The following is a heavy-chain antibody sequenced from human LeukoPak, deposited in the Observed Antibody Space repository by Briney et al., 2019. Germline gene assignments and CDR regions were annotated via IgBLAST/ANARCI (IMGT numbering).Heavy chain of an antibody. CDR3: AREYSSGALFYYYYYMDV. CDR1: GFTFDDYG. D-gene: IGHD6-19*01. Sequence: SGGSLRLSCAASGFTFDDYGMSWVRQAPGKGLEWVSGINWNGGSTGYADSVKGRFTISRDNAKNSLYLQMNSLRAEDTAVYYCAREYSSGALFYYYYYMDVWGKGTTVTVSS. CDR2: INWNGGST. J-gene: IGHJ6*03. V-gene: IGHV3-20*04.